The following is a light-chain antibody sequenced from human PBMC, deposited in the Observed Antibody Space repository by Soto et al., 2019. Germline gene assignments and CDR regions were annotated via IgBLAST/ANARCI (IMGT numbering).Light chain of an antibody. CDR3: QQRSNWPFT. CDR1: QSVTSY. Sequence: EIVLTQPPATRSLSPGERATLSVRASQSVTSYFAWYQQKPGQAPRLLIYDASNRATGIPARFSGSGSGTDFTLTISSLEPEDFAVYYCQQRSNWPFTVGPGTKVDI. V-gene: IGKV3-11*01. CDR2: DAS. J-gene: IGKJ3*01.